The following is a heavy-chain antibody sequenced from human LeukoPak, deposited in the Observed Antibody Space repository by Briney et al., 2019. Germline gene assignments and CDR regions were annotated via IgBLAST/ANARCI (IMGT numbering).Heavy chain of an antibody. CDR2: ISSSSSYI. Sequence: GGSLRLSCAASGFTFSDYYMSWIRQAPGKGLEWVSYISSSSSYIYYADSVKGRFTISRDNAKNSLYLQMNSLRAEDTAVYYCARDRLWPDPDIDYWGQGTLVTVSS. J-gene: IGHJ4*02. V-gene: IGHV3-11*06. D-gene: IGHD5-18*01. CDR1: GFTFSDYY. CDR3: ARDRLWPDPDIDY.